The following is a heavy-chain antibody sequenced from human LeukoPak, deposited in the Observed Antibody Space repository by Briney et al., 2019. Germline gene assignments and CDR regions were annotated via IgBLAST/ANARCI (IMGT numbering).Heavy chain of an antibody. CDR1: GYTFSNYG. Sequence: GASVKVSCKASGYTFSNYGISWVRQAPGQGLEWMGWSSPYNGKTNYAQKLQGRVTMTTDTSTSTAYMELRSLRSDDTAMYYCARGLLMFGGVIGGPQALEYFQHWGQGTLVTVSS. CDR2: SSPYNGKT. D-gene: IGHD3-16*02. J-gene: IGHJ1*01. CDR3: ARGLLMFGGVIGGPQALEYFQH. V-gene: IGHV1-18*01.